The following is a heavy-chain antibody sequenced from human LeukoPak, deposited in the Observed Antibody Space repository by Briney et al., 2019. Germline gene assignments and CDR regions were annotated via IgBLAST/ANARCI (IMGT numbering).Heavy chain of an antibody. V-gene: IGHV3-30*18. D-gene: IGHD6-13*01. CDR1: GFTFSSYG. CDR3: AKEHRYSSSWFPDAFDI. J-gene: IGHJ3*02. Sequence: GGSLRLSCAASGFTFSSYGMHWVRQAPGKGLEWVAVISYDGSNKYYADSVKGRFTISRDNSKNTLYLQMNSLRAEDTAVYYCAKEHRYSSSWFPDAFDIWGQGTMVTVSS. CDR2: ISYDGSNK.